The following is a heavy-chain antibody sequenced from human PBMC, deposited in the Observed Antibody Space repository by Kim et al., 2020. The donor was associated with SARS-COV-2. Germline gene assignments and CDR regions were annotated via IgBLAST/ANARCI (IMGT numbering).Heavy chain of an antibody. D-gene: IGHD1-26*01. V-gene: IGHV3-53*01. CDR3: ARKISGSYFE. Sequence: GGSLRLSCAASGFTVSNNYMSWVRQAPGKGLEWVSFIYRGGGTFYADSVKGRFTLSRDDSKNTLFLQMNSLRAEDTAVYYCARKISGSYFEWGQGTLVTVSS. J-gene: IGHJ1*01. CDR2: IYRGGGT. CDR1: GFTVSNNY.